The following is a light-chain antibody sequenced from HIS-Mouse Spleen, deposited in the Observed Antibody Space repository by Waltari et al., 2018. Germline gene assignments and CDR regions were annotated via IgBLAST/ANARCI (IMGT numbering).Light chain of an antibody. CDR3: AAWDDSLSGRV. CDR2: RNN. Sequence: QSVLTQPPSASGTPGQRVTISCSGSSSNIGSNYVYWYQQLPGTAPKLLIYRNNQRPSGVPDLVSGSKSGTSASLAISGLRSEDEADYYCAAWDDSLSGRVFGGGTKLTVL. J-gene: IGLJ3*02. V-gene: IGLV1-47*01. CDR1: SSNIGSNY.